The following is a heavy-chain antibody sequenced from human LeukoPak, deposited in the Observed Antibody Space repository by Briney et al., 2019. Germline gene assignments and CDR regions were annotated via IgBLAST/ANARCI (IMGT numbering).Heavy chain of an antibody. CDR2: LYSGGNT. Sequence: GGSLRLSCAVSGFIVSSNYMTWVRQAPGKGLEWVSSLYSGGNTYYAASVRGRFTVSRDKTKNTLYLQMNRLRAEDTAVYYCARGSSSGYLRVKLDSWGQGTLVTVSS. V-gene: IGHV3-53*01. CDR3: ARGSSSGYLRVKLDS. CDR1: GFIVSSNY. D-gene: IGHD6-19*01. J-gene: IGHJ4*02.